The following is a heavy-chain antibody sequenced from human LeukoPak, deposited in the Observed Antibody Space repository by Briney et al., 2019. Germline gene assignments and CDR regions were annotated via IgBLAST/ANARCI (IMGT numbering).Heavy chain of an antibody. J-gene: IGHJ4*02. D-gene: IGHD6-19*01. CDR1: GFIFSDYH. CDR2: ISPGGDAV. CDR3: SGGRDITVAGPGGYFDY. Sequence: GSLRLSCAASGFIFSDYHMSWFRQASGKGLEWVAYISPGGDAVYFADSVRGRITISRDNAKNSLFLQMSILTAEDTAVYYCSGGRDITVAGPGGYFDYWGQGSLVTVSS. V-gene: IGHV3-11*01.